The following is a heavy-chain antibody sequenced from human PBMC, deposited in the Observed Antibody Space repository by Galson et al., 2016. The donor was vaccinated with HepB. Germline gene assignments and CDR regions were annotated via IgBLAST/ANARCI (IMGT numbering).Heavy chain of an antibody. CDR3: ARGASPGFIDY. D-gene: IGHD3-16*01. Sequence: SLRLSCAASGFTFSDYYMSWIRQAPGKGLEWVSYISSSGSTIYYADSVKGRFTISRDNSKNTLYLQMNSLRVEDTAVYYCARGASPGFIDYWGRGTLVTVSS. V-gene: IGHV3-11*04. CDR1: GFTFSDYY. CDR2: ISSSGSTI. J-gene: IGHJ4*02.